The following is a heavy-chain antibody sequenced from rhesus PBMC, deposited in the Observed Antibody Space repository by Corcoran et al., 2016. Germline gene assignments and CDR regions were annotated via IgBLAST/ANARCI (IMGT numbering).Heavy chain of an antibody. CDR2: ISGSRGST. Sequence: QVQLQESGPGLVKPSETLSLTCAVSGGSVSSSNWWSWIRQPPGKGLEWIGYISGSRGSTYYNPSLKSRVTISTDTSKNQFSLKLSSVTAADTAVYYCARGGYYYSGSYYPSYWGQGVLVTVSS. V-gene: IGHV4-65*01. D-gene: IGHD3-16*01. CDR1: GGSVSSSNW. J-gene: IGHJ4*01. CDR3: ARGGYYYSGSYYPSY.